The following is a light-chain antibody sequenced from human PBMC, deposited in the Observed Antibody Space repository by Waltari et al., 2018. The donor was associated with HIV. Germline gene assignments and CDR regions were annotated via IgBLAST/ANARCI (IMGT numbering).Light chain of an antibody. J-gene: IGLJ1*01. CDR1: TSNVGTNF. CDR2: RDN. CDR3: ATWDGSLGAFFV. Sequence: QSVLTQPPSASGTPGQRVTISCSGTTSNVGTNFVSWYQNLPGAAPKLLMFRDNRRPSGVPDRFSGSKSGASASLAISGLRSEDEGDYYCATWDGSLGAFFVFGVGTKVTVL. V-gene: IGLV1-47*01.